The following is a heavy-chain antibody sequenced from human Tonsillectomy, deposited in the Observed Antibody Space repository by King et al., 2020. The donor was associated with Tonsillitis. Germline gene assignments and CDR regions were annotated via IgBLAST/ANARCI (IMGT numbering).Heavy chain of an antibody. J-gene: IGHJ4*02. D-gene: IGHD3-3*01. CDR3: ARDLNYEFSGGGFDY. CDR1: GFTFSSYS. V-gene: IGHV3-21*01. Sequence: VQLVESGGGLVKPGGSLRLSCAASGFTFSSYSMNWVRQAPGKGLEWVSSITSSNSYIYYADSVKGRFTISRDNAKNSLYLQMNSLRAEDTAVYYCARDLNYEFSGGGFDYWGPGTLVTVSS. CDR2: ITSSNSYI.